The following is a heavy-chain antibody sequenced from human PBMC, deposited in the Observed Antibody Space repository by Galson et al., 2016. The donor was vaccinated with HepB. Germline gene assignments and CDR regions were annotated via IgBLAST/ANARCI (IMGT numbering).Heavy chain of an antibody. Sequence: SETLSLTCAVSGGSISSINWWTWVRQSPGTGLEWIGGIHQSGTTSYNPSLKSRVTLSVDKSKNQFSLKLTSVTAADTAAYYCARGKSGPTAYGMDAWGQGTTVTVSS. CDR2: IHQSGTT. J-gene: IGHJ6*02. D-gene: IGHD4-11*01. CDR1: GGSISSINW. V-gene: IGHV4-4*02. CDR3: ARGKSGPTAYGMDA.